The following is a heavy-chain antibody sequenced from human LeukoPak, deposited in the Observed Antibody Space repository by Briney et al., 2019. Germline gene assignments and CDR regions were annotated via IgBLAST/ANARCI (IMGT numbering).Heavy chain of an antibody. CDR3: ARSGGWFDP. CDR2: IYYSGST. J-gene: IGHJ5*02. V-gene: IGHV4-39*01. D-gene: IGHD3-10*01. Sequence: SETLSLTCTVSGGSISSSSYYWGWIRQPPGKGLEWIGGIYYSGSTYYNPSLKSRVTISVDTSKNQFSLKLSSVTAADTAVYYCARSGGWFDPWGQGTLVTVSS. CDR1: GGSISSSSYY.